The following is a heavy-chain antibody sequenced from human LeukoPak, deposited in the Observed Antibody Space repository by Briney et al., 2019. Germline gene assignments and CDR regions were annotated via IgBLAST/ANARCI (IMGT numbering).Heavy chain of an antibody. D-gene: IGHD3-22*01. CDR1: GGTFSSYA. V-gene: IGHV1-69*01. J-gene: IGHJ3*02. CDR3: ARGRITYYYDSSGYSGVFGDAFDI. CDR2: IIPIFGTA. Sequence: GSSVKVSCKASGGTFSSYAISWVRQAPGQGLEWMGGIIPIFGTANYAQKFQGRVTITADESTSTAYMELSSLRSEDTAVYYCARGRITYYYDSSGYSGVFGDAFDIWGQGTMVTVSS.